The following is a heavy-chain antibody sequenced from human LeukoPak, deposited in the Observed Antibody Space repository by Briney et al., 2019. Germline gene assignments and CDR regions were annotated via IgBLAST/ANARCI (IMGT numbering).Heavy chain of an antibody. J-gene: IGHJ4*02. CDR1: GYTFTSYG. Sequence: ASVKVSCKASGYTFTSYGISWVGQAPGQGVEWRGWISAYNGNTNYAQKLQGRVTITTDTSTSTAYMALRSLRSDDTAVYYCARDGVVVATIEFDYWGQGTLVTVSS. CDR3: ARDGVVVATIEFDY. D-gene: IGHD5-12*01. CDR2: ISAYNGNT. V-gene: IGHV1-18*01.